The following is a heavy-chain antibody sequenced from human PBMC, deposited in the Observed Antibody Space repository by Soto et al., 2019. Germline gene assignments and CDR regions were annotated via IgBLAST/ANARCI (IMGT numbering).Heavy chain of an antibody. Sequence: ASVKVSCKASGFTFTSSSMQWVRRARVERLEWIGWIVVGSGNTNYAQKFQERVTITRDMSTSTAYMELSSLRSEDTAVYYCAAPNGIVSGPTDAFDVWGQGTMVTGSS. CDR3: AAPNGIVSGPTDAFDV. V-gene: IGHV1-58*02. CDR2: IVVGSGNT. J-gene: IGHJ3*01. CDR1: GFTFTSSS. D-gene: IGHD3-22*01.